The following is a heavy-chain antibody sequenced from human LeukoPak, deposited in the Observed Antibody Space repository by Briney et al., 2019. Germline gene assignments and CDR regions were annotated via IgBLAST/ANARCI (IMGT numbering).Heavy chain of an antibody. CDR2: INAGNGNT. CDR3: ACGGDDLPFDY. Sequence: VASVKVSCKASGYTFTSYAMHWVRQAPGQRLEWMGWINAGNGNTKYSQKFQGRVTITRDTSASTAYMELSSLRSEDTAVYYCACGGDDLPFDYWGQGTLVTVSS. CDR1: GYTFTSYA. V-gene: IGHV1-3*01. D-gene: IGHD2-21*02. J-gene: IGHJ4*02.